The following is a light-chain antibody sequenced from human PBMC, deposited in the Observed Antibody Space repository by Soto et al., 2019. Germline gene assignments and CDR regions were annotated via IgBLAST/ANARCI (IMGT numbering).Light chain of an antibody. CDR2: DAS. CDR1: QDINNC. Sequence: IEITQTPSSLCSCVGDRVTMTCHSSQDINNCLNWYHQKPGKAPNRIIYDASNLETGVPSMFSGRGSGKHFTITISSMQPEDIAPYYCKKSDNINLNFGPGTNAAIK. J-gene: IGKJ3*01. CDR3: KKSDNINLN. V-gene: IGKV1-33*01.